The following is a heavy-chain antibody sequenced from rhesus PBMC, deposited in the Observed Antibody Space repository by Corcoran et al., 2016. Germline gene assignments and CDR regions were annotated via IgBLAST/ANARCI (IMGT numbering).Heavy chain of an antibody. CDR2: INTGGGST. V-gene: IGHV3-8*01. D-gene: IGHD3-28*01. Sequence: EVQLVESGGGLVQPGGSLRLSCTGSGFTFGSYYMYWVRQAPGKGLEWVSAINTGGGSTWYTDSVKRRFTISKENAKNTLYLQMDSLRAEDTAVYYCARDGNDSGYYAYFDYWGQGVLVTVSS. CDR1: GFTFGSYY. J-gene: IGHJ4*01. CDR3: ARDGNDSGYYAYFDY.